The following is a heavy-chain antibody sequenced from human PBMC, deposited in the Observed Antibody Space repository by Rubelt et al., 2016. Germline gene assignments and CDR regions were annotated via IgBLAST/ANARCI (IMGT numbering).Heavy chain of an antibody. CDR3: AREQSRDGYNYDY. J-gene: IGHJ4*02. CDR2: ITSGSTI. V-gene: IGHV3-11*01. D-gene: IGHD5-24*01. CDR1: GFTVSSNY. Sequence: VQLVESGGGLVQPGGSLRLSCAASGFTVSSNYMTWIRQAPGTGLEWVSYITSGSTIHYPDSVKGRFTISRDNAKNALYRQMNSLRAEDTAVYYCAREQSRDGYNYDYWGQGTLVTVSS.